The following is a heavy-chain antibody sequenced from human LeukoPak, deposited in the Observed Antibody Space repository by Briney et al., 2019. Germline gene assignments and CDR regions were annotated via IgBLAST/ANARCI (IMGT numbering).Heavy chain of an antibody. V-gene: IGHV3-23*01. CDR3: AKRGVVIRVILVGFHKEAYYFDS. J-gene: IGHJ4*02. CDR1: GITLSNYG. D-gene: IGHD3-22*01. CDR2: LSGSGGST. Sequence: GGSLRLSCAVSGITLSNYGMSWVRQAPGKGLEWVAGLSGSGGSTNYADSVEGRFTISRDNPKNTLYLQMNSLRAEDTAVYFCAKRGVVIRVILVGFHKEAYYFDSWGQGALVTVSS.